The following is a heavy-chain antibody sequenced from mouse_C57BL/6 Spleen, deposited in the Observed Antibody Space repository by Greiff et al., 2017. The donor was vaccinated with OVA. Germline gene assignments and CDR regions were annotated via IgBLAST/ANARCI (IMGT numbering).Heavy chain of an antibody. CDR3: ARHYDGYPLDY. D-gene: IGHD2-3*01. V-gene: IGHV5-12*01. CDR2: ISNGGGST. Sequence: EVQLMESGGGLVQPGGSLKLSCAASGFTFSDYYMYWVRQTPEKRLEWVAYISNGGGSTYYPDTVKGRSTISRDNAKNTLYLQLSRLQPEVTAMYYCARHYDGYPLDYWGQGTTLTVSS. J-gene: IGHJ2*01. CDR1: GFTFSDYY.